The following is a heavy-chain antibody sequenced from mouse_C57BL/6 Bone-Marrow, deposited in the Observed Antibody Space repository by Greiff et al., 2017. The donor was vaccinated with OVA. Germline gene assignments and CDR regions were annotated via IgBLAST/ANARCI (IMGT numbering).Heavy chain of an antibody. D-gene: IGHD4-1*01. CDR1: GYTFTSYW. CDR3: ARGTGTRGAFDY. J-gene: IGHJ2*01. Sequence: VQVVESGAELAKPGASVKLSCKASGYTFTSYWMHWVKQRPGQGLEWIGYINPSSGYTKYTQKFKDKATLTADKSSSTAYLQLSSLTYEDSAVYYCARGTGTRGAFDYWGQGTTLTVSS. CDR2: INPSSGYT. V-gene: IGHV1-7*01.